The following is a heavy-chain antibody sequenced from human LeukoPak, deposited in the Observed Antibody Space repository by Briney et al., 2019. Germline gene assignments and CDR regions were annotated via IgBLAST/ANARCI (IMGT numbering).Heavy chain of an antibody. V-gene: IGHV3-23*01. Sequence: GGSLRLSCGASGFIFSNYAMSWVRQAPGKGLEWVSAISGSGDKTYYADSVKGRFTISRDNSKNTLYLEMNSLRAEDTAIYYCAKRDTTYWGQGTLVTVSS. D-gene: IGHD1-26*01. CDR2: ISGSGDKT. J-gene: IGHJ4*02. CDR3: AKRDTTY. CDR1: GFIFSNYA.